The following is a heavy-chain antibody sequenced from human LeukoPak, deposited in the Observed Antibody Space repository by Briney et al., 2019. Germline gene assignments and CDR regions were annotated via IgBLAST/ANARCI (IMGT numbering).Heavy chain of an antibody. CDR3: ARGVVGVTTVFDY. CDR1: GDSVSSNSAA. D-gene: IGHD1-26*01. CDR2: TYYRSKWYN. Sequence: TSQTLSLTCAISGDSVSSNSAAWSWIRQSPSRGLEWLGRTYYRSKWYNDYAVSVKSRLTINPHTSKNQSSLQLNSVTPEDTAVYYCARGVVGVTTVFDYWGQGTLVTVSS. J-gene: IGHJ4*02. V-gene: IGHV6-1*01.